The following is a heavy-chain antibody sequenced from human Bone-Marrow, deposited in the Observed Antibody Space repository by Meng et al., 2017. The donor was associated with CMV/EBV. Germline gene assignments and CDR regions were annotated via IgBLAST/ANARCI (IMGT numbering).Heavy chain of an antibody. CDR3: ARVMLLPWVFDY. CDR1: GFTFSSYS. CDR2: INWNGGST. V-gene: IGHV3-20*04. Sequence: GGSLRLSCAASGFTFSSYSMNWVRQAPGKGLEWVSGINWNGGSTGYADSVKGRFTISRDNAENSLYLQMNSLRAEDTALYYCARVMLLPWVFDYWGQGILVTVSS. J-gene: IGHJ4*02. D-gene: IGHD2-15*01.